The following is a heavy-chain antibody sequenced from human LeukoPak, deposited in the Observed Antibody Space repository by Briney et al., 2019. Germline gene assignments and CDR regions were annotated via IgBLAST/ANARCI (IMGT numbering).Heavy chain of an antibody. D-gene: IGHD3-16*01. Sequence: ASVKVSCKASGFTFSTYGLSWVRQAPGQGPEWMGWISGYNGNTNYARKLQGRVTMTTDTSTSTAYMELRSLGSDDTAVYYCATPLIGQGVSLGYWGQGTLVTVSS. J-gene: IGHJ4*02. CDR2: ISGYNGNT. V-gene: IGHV1-18*01. CDR1: GFTFSTYG. CDR3: ATPLIGQGVSLGY.